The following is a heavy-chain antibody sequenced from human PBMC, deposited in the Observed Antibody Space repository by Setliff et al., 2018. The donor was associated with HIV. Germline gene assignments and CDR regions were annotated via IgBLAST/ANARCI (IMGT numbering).Heavy chain of an antibody. CDR1: GGSISTFY. J-gene: IGHJ6*04. Sequence: LSLTCTVSGGSISTFYWSWIRQPPGKGLEWIGYIYYSGRTNYNPSLDSRVTMSVDTSKNQFSLELSSVTAADTAVYYCARDVGEQLDVWGKGTTVTVSS. CDR3: ARDVGEQLDV. CDR2: IYYSGRT. V-gene: IGHV4-59*01.